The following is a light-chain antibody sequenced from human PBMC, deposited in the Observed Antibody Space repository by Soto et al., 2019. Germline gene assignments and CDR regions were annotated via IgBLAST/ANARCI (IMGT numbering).Light chain of an antibody. CDR1: QGISRS. J-gene: IGKJ5*01. Sequence: DIQMTQSPNSVSASVGDRVTITCQASQGISRSLAWYQQKPGKAPKLLIYSASSLQSGVPSKFSGGGYGTEFTLTISSLQPEDFATYYCLQYIAFPPTFGQGTRLEIK. V-gene: IGKV1-12*01. CDR2: SAS. CDR3: LQYIAFPPT.